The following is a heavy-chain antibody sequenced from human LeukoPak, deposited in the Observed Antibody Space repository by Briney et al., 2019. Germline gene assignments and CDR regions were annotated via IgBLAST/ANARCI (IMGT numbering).Heavy chain of an antibody. V-gene: IGHV3-7*04. D-gene: IGHD3/OR15-3a*01. CDR3: ARDRTGYCDY. CDR1: GFTFGRHW. Sequence: PGGSLRLSCAASGFTFGRHWMSWVRQAPGKGLEWVANIKQDGSEKYYVDSVKGRFTISRDNAKNSLYLQMNSLRAEDTAVYYCARDRTGYCDYWGQGTLVTVSS. J-gene: IGHJ4*02. CDR2: IKQDGSEK.